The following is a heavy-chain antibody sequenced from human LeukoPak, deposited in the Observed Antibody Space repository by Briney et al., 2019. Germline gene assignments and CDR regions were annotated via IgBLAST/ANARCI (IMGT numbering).Heavy chain of an antibody. V-gene: IGHV3-23*01. Sequence: GGSLRLSCAASGFTFSSYGMSWVRQAPGKGLEWVSAISGSGGSTYYADSVKGRFTISRDNSENTLYLQMNSLRAEDTAVYYCAKGGPFGVLTPYYFDYWGQGTLVTVSS. CDR3: AKGGPFGVLTPYYFDY. CDR1: GFTFSSYG. D-gene: IGHD3-3*01. J-gene: IGHJ4*02. CDR2: ISGSGGST.